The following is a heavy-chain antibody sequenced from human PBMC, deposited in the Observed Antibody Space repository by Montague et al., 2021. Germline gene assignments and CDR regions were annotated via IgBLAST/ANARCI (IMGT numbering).Heavy chain of an antibody. J-gene: IGHJ5*02. V-gene: IGHV6-1*01. Sequence: CAISGDSDGIKELRRKWVRHTSARRPDRVGRRYYMLERNNEYAISVKSRITVNPDTSKNQFSLLLNSVTPEDTAVYYCARGWQKRFDPWGQGTLVTVSS. CDR1: GDSDGIKELR. D-gene: IGHD5-24*01. CDR2: RYYMLERNN. CDR3: ARGWQKRFDP.